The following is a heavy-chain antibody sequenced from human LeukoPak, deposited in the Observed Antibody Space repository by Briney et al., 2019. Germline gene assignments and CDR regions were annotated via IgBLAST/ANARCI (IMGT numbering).Heavy chain of an antibody. CDR3: ARTKPHRRFYYDSSGYFDY. Sequence: ASVKVSCKASGYTFTSYGISWVRQAPGQGLEWMGWISAYNGNTNYAQKLQGRVTTTTDTSTSTAYMELRSLRSDDTAVYYCARTKPHRRFYYDSSGYFDYWGQGTLVTVSS. D-gene: IGHD3-22*01. CDR1: GYTFTSYG. V-gene: IGHV1-18*01. J-gene: IGHJ4*02. CDR2: ISAYNGNT.